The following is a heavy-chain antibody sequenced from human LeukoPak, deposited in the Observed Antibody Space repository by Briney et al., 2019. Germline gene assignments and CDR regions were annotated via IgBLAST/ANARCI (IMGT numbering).Heavy chain of an antibody. CDR1: GGTFSSYA. J-gene: IGHJ6*02. Sequence: SVKVSCKASGGTFSSYAISWARQAPGQGLEWMGRIIPILGIANYAQKFQGRVTITADKSTSTAYMELSSLRSEDTAVYYCARLRSRIFSPDYYYYYGMDVWGQGTTVTVFS. D-gene: IGHD2-15*01. CDR3: ARLRSRIFSPDYYYYYGMDV. CDR2: IIPILGIA. V-gene: IGHV1-69*04.